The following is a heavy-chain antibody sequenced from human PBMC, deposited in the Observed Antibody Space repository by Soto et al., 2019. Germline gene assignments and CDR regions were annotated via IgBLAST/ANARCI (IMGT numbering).Heavy chain of an antibody. J-gene: IGHJ4*02. D-gene: IGHD2-15*01. CDR2: IKQDGSEK. CDR1: GFTFSSYW. CDR3: ARDGGFCSGGTCYRGFLDY. V-gene: IGHV3-7*04. Sequence: EVQLVESGGGLVQPGGSLRLSCAASGFTFSSYWMSWVRQAPGKGLEWVANIKQDGSEKYYVDSVKGRFTISRDNAKNTLCRQMNSLRAEDTAVYYCARDGGFCSGGTCYRGFLDYWGQGTLVTVSS.